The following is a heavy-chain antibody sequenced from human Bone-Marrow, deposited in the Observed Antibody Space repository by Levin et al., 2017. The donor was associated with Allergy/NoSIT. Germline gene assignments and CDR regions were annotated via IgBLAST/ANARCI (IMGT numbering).Heavy chain of an antibody. J-gene: IGHJ5*02. D-gene: IGHD3-16*02. Sequence: GGSLRLSCAASGFTFSSYGMHWVRQAPGKGLEWVAVISYDGSNKYYADSVKGRFTISRDNSKNTLYLQMNSLRAEDTAVYYCAKGAFGYDYIWGSYRWDDWFDPWGQGTLVTVSS. CDR2: ISYDGSNK. CDR1: GFTFSSYG. CDR3: AKGAFGYDYIWGSYRWDDWFDP. V-gene: IGHV3-30*18.